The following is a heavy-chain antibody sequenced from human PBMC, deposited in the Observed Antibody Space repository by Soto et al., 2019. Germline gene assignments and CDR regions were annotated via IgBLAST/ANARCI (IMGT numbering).Heavy chain of an antibody. CDR2: IYYSGST. V-gene: IGHV4-59*01. D-gene: IGHD3-22*01. CDR1: GGSISSYY. CDR3: ARGDSSGYYQTPPDP. J-gene: IGHJ5*02. Sequence: SATQSLTCTVSGGSISSYYWSWIRQPPGKGLEWIGYIYYSGSTNYNPSLKSRVTISVDTSKNQFSLKLSSVTAADTAVYDGARGDSSGYYQTPPDPWGQGTLVTVSS.